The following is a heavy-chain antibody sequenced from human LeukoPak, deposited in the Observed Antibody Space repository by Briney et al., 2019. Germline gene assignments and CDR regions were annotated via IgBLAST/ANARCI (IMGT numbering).Heavy chain of an antibody. Sequence: PGKSLRLSCAASGSTFSSYAMHWVRQAPGKGLEWVSIISYDGSDEKFADSVKGRFTISRDNSKNMVFLQMNSLRAEDTAVYYCARDQGATLVRGVTPYLDYWGQGTLVSVSS. D-gene: IGHD3-10*01. CDR3: ARDQGATLVRGVTPYLDY. J-gene: IGHJ4*02. CDR1: GSTFSSYA. V-gene: IGHV3-30*04. CDR2: ISYDGSDE.